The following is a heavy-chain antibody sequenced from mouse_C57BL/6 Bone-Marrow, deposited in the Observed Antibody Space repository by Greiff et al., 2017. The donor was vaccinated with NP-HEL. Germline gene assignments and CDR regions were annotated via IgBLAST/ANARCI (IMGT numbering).Heavy chain of an antibody. J-gene: IGHJ2*01. Sequence: EVNLVESGGGLVKPGGSLKLSCAASGFTFSSYAMSWVRQTPEKRLEWVATISDGGSYTYYPDNVKGRFTISRDNAKNNLYLQMSHLKSEDTAMYYCARVHYSNWDYWGQGTTLTVSS. D-gene: IGHD2-5*01. V-gene: IGHV5-4*03. CDR2: ISDGGSYT. CDR1: GFTFSSYA. CDR3: ARVHYSNWDY.